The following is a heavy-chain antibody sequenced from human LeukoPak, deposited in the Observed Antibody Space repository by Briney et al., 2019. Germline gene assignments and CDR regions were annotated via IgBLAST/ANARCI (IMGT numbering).Heavy chain of an antibody. J-gene: IGHJ4*02. Sequence: GGSLRLSCAASGFTFSSYAMSWVRQAPGKGLEWVSGVSGRGGSTYYTDSVKGRFTISRDNSNNTVYLQMNSLRADDTAVYYCAKAHDILTGYFDYWGQGTLVTVSS. D-gene: IGHD3-9*01. CDR3: AKAHDILTGYFDY. V-gene: IGHV3-23*01. CDR2: VSGRGGST. CDR1: GFTFSSYA.